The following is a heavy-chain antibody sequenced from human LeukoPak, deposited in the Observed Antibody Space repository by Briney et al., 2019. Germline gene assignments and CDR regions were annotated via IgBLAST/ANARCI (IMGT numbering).Heavy chain of an antibody. Sequence: GASVKVSCKASGYTFTSYYMHWVRQAPGQGLEWMGIINPSGGSTSYAQKFQGRVTMTRDMSTSTVYMELSSLRSEDTAVYYCARAGRDCTNGVCYTPRYYYYYMDVWGKGTTVTVSS. CDR1: GYTFTSYY. J-gene: IGHJ6*03. CDR3: ARAGRDCTNGVCYTPRYYYYYMDV. V-gene: IGHV1-46*01. CDR2: INPSGGST. D-gene: IGHD2-8*01.